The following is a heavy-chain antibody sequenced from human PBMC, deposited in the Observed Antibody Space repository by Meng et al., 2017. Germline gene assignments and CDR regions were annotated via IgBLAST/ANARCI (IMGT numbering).Heavy chain of an antibody. V-gene: IGHV1-18*01. Sequence: VHLVQSGAEVKRPGASVKVSCKASGYTFTSYGISSVRQAPGQGLEWMGWISAYNGNTNYAQKLQGRVTMTTDTSTSAAYMTPTSLRSDDTAVYYCARENLARLDYWGQGTLVTVSS. CDR2: ISAYNGNT. D-gene: IGHD5-12*01. CDR3: ARENLARLDY. J-gene: IGHJ4*02. CDR1: GYTFTSYG.